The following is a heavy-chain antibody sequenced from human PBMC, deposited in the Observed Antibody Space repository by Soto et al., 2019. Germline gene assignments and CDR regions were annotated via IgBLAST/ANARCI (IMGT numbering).Heavy chain of an antibody. J-gene: IGHJ6*02. CDR3: ARVYDFWSGYRDPYYYYYGMDV. V-gene: IGHV3-33*01. Sequence: PGGSLRLSCAASGFTFSSYGMHWVSQAPGKGLEWVAVIWYDGSNKYYADSVKGRFTISRDNSKNTLYLQMNSLRAEDTAVYYCARVYDFWSGYRDPYYYYYGMDVWGQGTTVTVSS. D-gene: IGHD3-3*01. CDR2: IWYDGSNK. CDR1: GFTFSSYG.